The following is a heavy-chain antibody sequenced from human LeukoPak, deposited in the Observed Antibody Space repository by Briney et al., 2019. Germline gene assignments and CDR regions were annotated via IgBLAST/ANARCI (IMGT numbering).Heavy chain of an antibody. D-gene: IGHD1-1*01. Sequence: GGSLTLSCAASGFTFSYHWMTWVRQAPGKGLEWVANIKNDGAVKNYVDSVKGRFTISRDDAKNSLYLQMNSLRAEDTAVYYCAKYKGRAYDYWGQGIQVTVSS. CDR2: IKNDGAVK. CDR3: AKYKGRAYDY. CDR1: GFTFSYHW. V-gene: IGHV3-7*01. J-gene: IGHJ4*02.